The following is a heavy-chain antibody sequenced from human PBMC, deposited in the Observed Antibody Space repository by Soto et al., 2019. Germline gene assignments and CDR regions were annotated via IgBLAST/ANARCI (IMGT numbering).Heavy chain of an antibody. D-gene: IGHD1-7*01. CDR3: AKGPNWNYPDS. Sequence: XGSLRLSCAASEFTFSTYDMSWVRQAPGKGLEWVSTISGSGDTTYYADSVKGRFTISRDNSKNTMYLQMNSLRAEDTALYYCAKGPNWNYPDSWGQGTLVTVSS. V-gene: IGHV3-23*01. CDR2: ISGSGDTT. CDR1: EFTFSTYD. J-gene: IGHJ4*02.